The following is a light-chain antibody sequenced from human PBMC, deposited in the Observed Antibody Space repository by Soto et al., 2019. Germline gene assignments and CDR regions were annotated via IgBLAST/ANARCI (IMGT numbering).Light chain of an antibody. CDR3: QYYDNSLSGWV. V-gene: IGLV1-40*01. CDR2: GNS. CDR1: SSNIGAGYD. J-gene: IGLJ2*01. Sequence: QSVLTQPPSVSGAPGQRVTISCTGSSSNIGAGYDVHWYQQPPGTAPKALIYGNSNRPSGVPDRFSGSKSGTSASLAITWLQAEDEADYYCQYYDNSLSGWVFGGGTKLTVL.